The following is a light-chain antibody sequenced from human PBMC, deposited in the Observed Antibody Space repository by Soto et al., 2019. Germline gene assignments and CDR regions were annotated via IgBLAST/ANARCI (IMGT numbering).Light chain of an antibody. CDR2: KAS. CDR3: QQYDTFPLT. V-gene: IGKV1-5*03. CDR1: QSISSW. Sequence: DIQKTKSPSTLSASVGDRVTITCRASQSISSWLAWYQQKPGKAPKLLIYKASSLEGGVPSRFSGSGSGTEFTLTISSLQPDDFATYYCQQYDTFPLTFGGGTKVDIK. J-gene: IGKJ4*01.